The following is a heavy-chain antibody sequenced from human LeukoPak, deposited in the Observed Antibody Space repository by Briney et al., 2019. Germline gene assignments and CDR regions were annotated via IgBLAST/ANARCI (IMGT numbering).Heavy chain of an antibody. D-gene: IGHD3-10*01. CDR1: GGSFSSSDHY. CDR3: AGSRGEARFDS. J-gene: IGHJ4*02. V-gene: IGHV4-39*01. Sequence: PSETLSLTCTVSGGSFSSSDHYWGWIRQPPGKGLEWIGTMYYSGGTYFNPSLKSRVTISIDTSKNQFSLKLISVTAADTAMYYCAGSRGEARFDSWGQGTLVTVSS. CDR2: MYYSGGT.